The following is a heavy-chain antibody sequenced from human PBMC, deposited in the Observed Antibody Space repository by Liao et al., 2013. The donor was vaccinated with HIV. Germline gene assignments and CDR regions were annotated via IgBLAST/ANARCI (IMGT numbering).Heavy chain of an antibody. CDR3: ARGTDFDY. CDR2: VYSSGNT. CDR1: GGSLSAGTYY. V-gene: IGHV4-61*02. Sequence: QVQLQESGPGLVKPSQTLSLTCNVSGGSLSAGTYYWNWIRQPAGKGLEWIGRVYSSGNTNYNPSLERRVTISVDSSTNRFSLMLISVTAADTAVYYCARGTDFDYWGPGIQVTVSS. J-gene: IGHJ4*02.